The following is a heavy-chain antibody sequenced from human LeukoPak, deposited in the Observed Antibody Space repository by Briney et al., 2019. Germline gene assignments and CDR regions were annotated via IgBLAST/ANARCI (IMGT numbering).Heavy chain of an antibody. CDR3: AVGYCSGGSCYLNWFDP. Sequence: ASVKVSCKASGGTFSSYAISWVRQAPGQGLEWMGRIIPIFGTANYAQKFQGRVTIITDESTSTAYMELSSLRSEDTAVYYCAVGYCSGGSCYLNWFDPWGQGTLVTVSS. V-gene: IGHV1-69*05. CDR2: IIPIFGTA. CDR1: GGTFSSYA. D-gene: IGHD2-15*01. J-gene: IGHJ5*02.